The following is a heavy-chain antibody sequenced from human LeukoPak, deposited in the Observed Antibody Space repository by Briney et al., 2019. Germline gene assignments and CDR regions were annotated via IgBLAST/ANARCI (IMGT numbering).Heavy chain of an antibody. CDR3: ARDCRGYSYGPPFDY. J-gene: IGHJ4*02. D-gene: IGHD5-18*01. Sequence: ASVKVSCKASGYTFTGYYMHLVRQAPGQGLEWMGWINPNSGGTNYAQKFQGRVTMTRDTSISTAYMELSRLRSDDTAVYYCARDCRGYSYGPPFDYWGQGTLVTVSS. CDR1: GYTFTGYY. V-gene: IGHV1-2*02. CDR2: INPNSGGT.